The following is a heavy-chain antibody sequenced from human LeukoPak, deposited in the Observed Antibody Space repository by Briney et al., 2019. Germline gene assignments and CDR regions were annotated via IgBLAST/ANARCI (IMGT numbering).Heavy chain of an antibody. CDR2: INSDGSST. CDR3: ARDEYRGPNAFDI. D-gene: IGHD1-26*01. V-gene: IGHV3-74*01. Sequence: GGSLRLSCAASGFTFSSYWMHWVRQAPGKGLGWVSRINSDGSSTSYADSVKGRFTISRDNAKNTLYLQMNSLRAEDTAVYYCARDEYRGPNAFDIWGQGTMVTVSS. J-gene: IGHJ3*02. CDR1: GFTFSSYW.